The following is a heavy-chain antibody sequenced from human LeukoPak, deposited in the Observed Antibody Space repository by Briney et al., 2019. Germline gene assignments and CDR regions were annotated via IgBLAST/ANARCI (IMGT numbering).Heavy chain of an antibody. V-gene: IGHV4-4*07. J-gene: IGHJ4*02. D-gene: IGHD3-22*01. CDR1: GGSISSYY. CDR2: IYTSGST. Sequence: SETLSLTCTVSGGSISSYYWSWIRQPAGKGLEWIGRIYTSGSTNYNPSLKSRVTMSVDTSKNQFSLKLSSVTAADTAVYYCARVRYYDSSGYYPLFDYRGQGTLVTVSS. CDR3: ARVRYYDSSGYYPLFDY.